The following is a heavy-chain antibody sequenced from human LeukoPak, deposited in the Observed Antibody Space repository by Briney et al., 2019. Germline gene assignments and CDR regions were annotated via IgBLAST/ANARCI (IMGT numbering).Heavy chain of an antibody. V-gene: IGHV4-4*07. CDR2: IYTSGST. CDR1: GGSISSYY. D-gene: IGHD2-2*01. J-gene: IGHJ3*02. Sequence: SETLSLTCTVSGGSISSYYWSWIRQPAGKGLECIGRIYTSGSTNYNPSLKSRVTMSVDTSKNQFSLKLSSVTAADTAVYYCARDDIVVVPAAISSDAFDIWGQGTMVTVSS. CDR3: ARDDIVVVPAAISSDAFDI.